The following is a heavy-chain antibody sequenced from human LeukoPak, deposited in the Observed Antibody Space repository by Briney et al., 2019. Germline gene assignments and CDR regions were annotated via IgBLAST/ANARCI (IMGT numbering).Heavy chain of an antibody. J-gene: IGHJ4*02. Sequence: RASVKVSCKASGYTFTGYYIHWVRQAPGQGLEWMGWINPNSGGTNYAQNFQGGVTMTRDTSISTAYMELTSLRSDDTAVYYCATARDRNSVYSSFDYWGQGTLVTVSS. V-gene: IGHV1-2*02. CDR3: ATARDRNSVYSSFDY. CDR2: INPNSGGT. D-gene: IGHD5/OR15-5a*01. CDR1: GYTFTGYY.